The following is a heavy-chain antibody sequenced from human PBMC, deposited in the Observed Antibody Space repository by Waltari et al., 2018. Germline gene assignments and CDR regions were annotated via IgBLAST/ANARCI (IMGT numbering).Heavy chain of an antibody. V-gene: IGHV3-23*01. CDR2: ISGSGGST. CDR1: GFTFSSYA. J-gene: IGHJ5*02. Sequence: EVQLLESGGGLVQPGGSLRLSCAASGFTFSSYAMSWVLQAPGKGLEWVSAISGSGGSTYYADSVKGRFTISRDNSKNTLYLQMNSLRAEDTAVYYCARDCSSTSCYWSNPWGQGTLVTVSS. D-gene: IGHD2-2*01. CDR3: ARDCSSTSCYWSNP.